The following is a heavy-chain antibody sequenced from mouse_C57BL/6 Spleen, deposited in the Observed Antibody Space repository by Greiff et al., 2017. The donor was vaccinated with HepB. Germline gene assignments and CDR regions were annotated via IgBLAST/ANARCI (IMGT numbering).Heavy chain of an antibody. CDR3: ARWEYYAMDY. J-gene: IGHJ4*01. V-gene: IGHV3-6*01. CDR1: GYSITSGYY. Sequence: EVQLVESGPGLVKPSQSLSLTCSVTGYSITSGYYWNWIRQFPGNKLEWMGYISYDGSNNYNPSLKNRISITRDTSKSQFFLKLNSVTTEDTATYYCARWEYYAMDYWGQGTSVTVSS. CDR2: ISYDGSN. D-gene: IGHD4-1*01.